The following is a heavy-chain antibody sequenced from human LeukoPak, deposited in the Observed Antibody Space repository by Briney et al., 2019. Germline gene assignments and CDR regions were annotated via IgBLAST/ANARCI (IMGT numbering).Heavy chain of an antibody. D-gene: IGHD1-26*01. CDR1: GFTFSDHW. Sequence: GGSLRLSCAASGFTFSDHWMHWVRQAPGKGLVWVSRIKTDGTTTNYADSVKGRFTISRDNAKDTLFLQMNSLRGEDTAVYYCVRSLLGASDYWGQGTLVTVSS. CDR2: IKTDGTTT. J-gene: IGHJ4*02. CDR3: VRSLLGASDY. V-gene: IGHV3-74*01.